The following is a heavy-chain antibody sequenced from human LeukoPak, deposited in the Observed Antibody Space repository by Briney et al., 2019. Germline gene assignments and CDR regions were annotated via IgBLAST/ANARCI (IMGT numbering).Heavy chain of an antibody. D-gene: IGHD1-26*01. CDR3: ARGVKRELPLGYYCYGMDV. CDR1: GGSISSYY. J-gene: IGHJ6*02. Sequence: SETLSLTCTVSGGSISSYYWSWIRQPPGKGLEWIRYIYYSGSTNYNPSLKSRVTISVDTSKNQFSLKLSSVTAADTAVYYCARGVKRELPLGYYCYGMDVWGQGTTVTVSS. V-gene: IGHV4-59*01. CDR2: IYYSGST.